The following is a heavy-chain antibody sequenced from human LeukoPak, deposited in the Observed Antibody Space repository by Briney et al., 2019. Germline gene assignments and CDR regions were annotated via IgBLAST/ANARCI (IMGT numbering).Heavy chain of an antibody. CDR2: ISTSSSYI. CDR3: AKNYDILTGYYHPIFDY. D-gene: IGHD3-9*01. Sequence: GGSLRLSCAASGFTFGSYNMNWVRQAPGKGLEWVSSISTSSSYIYYADSVKGRFTISRDNSKNTLYLQMNSLRAEDTAVYYCAKNYDILTGYYHPIFDYWGQGTLVTVSS. CDR1: GFTFGSYN. J-gene: IGHJ4*02. V-gene: IGHV3-21*04.